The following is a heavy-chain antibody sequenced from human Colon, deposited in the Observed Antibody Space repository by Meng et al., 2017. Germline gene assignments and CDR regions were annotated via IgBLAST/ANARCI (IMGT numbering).Heavy chain of an antibody. D-gene: IGHD2-8*01. CDR1: GFTVGRNH. J-gene: IGHJ4*02. Sequence: GESLKISCAASGFTVGRNHMSWVRQAPGKGLEWVSVIYSGGSTSYPESVKGRFTISRDNSKNTLYLQMNSLRTEDTAVYYCARSPRGMDWGQGTLGTVS. V-gene: IGHV3-66*02. CDR3: ARSPRGMD. CDR2: IYSGGST.